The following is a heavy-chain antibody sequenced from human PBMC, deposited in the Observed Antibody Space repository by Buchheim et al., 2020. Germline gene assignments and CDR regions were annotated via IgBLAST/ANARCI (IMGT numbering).Heavy chain of an antibody. CDR2: ISYDGSNK. CDR1: GFTFSSYG. J-gene: IGHJ6*02. V-gene: IGHV3-30*18. Sequence: QVQLVESGGGVVQPGRSLRLSCAASGFTFSSYGMHWVRQAPGKGLEWVAVISYDGSNKYYADSVKGRFTISRDNSKNTLYLQINSLRAEDTAVYYCAKRGASSSDPYYYYYYGMDVWGQGTT. D-gene: IGHD6-6*01. CDR3: AKRGASSSDPYYYYYYGMDV.